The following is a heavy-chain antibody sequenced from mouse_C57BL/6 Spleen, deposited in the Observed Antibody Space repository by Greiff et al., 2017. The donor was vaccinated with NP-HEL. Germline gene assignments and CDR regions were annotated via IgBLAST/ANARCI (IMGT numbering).Heavy chain of an antibody. CDR3: ARSGVVAGSDY. Sequence: QVHVMPSGAELVKPGASVTISCTASGFAFSGYWMHWVPQRPVKGLEWIGQICPGDGDINYNGKFKGRATLSADKSSSTAYMQLSSLTSEDSSVYICARSGVVAGSDYWGQGTTLTVSS. CDR2: ICPGDGDI. CDR1: GFAFSGYW. J-gene: IGHJ2*01. D-gene: IGHD1-1*01. V-gene: IGHV1-80*01.